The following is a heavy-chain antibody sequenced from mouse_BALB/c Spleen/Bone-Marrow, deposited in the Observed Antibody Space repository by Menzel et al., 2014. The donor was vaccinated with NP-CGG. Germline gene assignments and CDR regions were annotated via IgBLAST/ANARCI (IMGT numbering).Heavy chain of an antibody. J-gene: IGHJ1*01. CDR2: IWAGGST. Sequence: VQLVESGPGLVAPSQSPSITCTVSGFSLTSYGVHWVRQPPGKGLEWLGVIWAGGSTNYNSALMSRLSISKDNSKSQVFLKMNSLQTDDTAMYYCARADGYYGYFDVWGAGTTVTVSS. D-gene: IGHD2-3*01. CDR3: ARADGYYGYFDV. CDR1: GFSLTSYG. V-gene: IGHV2-9*02.